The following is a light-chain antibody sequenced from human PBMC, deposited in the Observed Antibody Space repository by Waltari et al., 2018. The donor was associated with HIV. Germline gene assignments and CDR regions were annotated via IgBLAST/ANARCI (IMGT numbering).Light chain of an antibody. J-gene: IGLJ2*01. CDR3: GTWDGSLNTGV. Sequence: QSVLTQPPSMSAAPGQRVTISCSAHGTNIPNSFVSWSQQVPRAAPKPLIYATYERPSGIPDRFSGSKSGTSATLTITGLQTGDEAEYYCGTWDGSLNTGVFGGGTKLTVL. V-gene: IGLV1-51*01. CDR1: GTNIPNSF. CDR2: ATY.